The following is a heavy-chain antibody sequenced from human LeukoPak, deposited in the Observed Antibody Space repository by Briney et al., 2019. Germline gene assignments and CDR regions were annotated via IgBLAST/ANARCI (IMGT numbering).Heavy chain of an antibody. J-gene: IGHJ4*02. CDR3: ARDILPSYSGYNRTLPDY. Sequence: ASVKVSCKASGYTFTSYYMHWVRQAPGQGLEWMGIINPSGGSTSYAQKFQGRVTMTRDTSTSTVYMELSSLRSEDTAVYYCARDILPSYSGYNRTLPDYWGQGTLVTVSS. D-gene: IGHD5-12*01. V-gene: IGHV1-46*01. CDR2: INPSGGST. CDR1: GYTFTSYY.